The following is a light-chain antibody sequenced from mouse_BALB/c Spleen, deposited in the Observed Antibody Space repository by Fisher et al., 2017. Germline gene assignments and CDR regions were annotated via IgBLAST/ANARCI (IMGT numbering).Light chain of an antibody. J-gene: IGKJ4*01. CDR2: RTS. CDR3: WQGTHFPFT. Sequence: DIVMTQSTVSITASRGEKVTITCRASSSISSNYLHWYQQKPGSSPKPWIYRTSNLASGVPARFSGSGSGTSYSLTISRVEAEDLGVYYCWQGTHFPFTFGSGTKLEIK. V-gene: IGKV4-57-1*01. CDR1: SSISSNY.